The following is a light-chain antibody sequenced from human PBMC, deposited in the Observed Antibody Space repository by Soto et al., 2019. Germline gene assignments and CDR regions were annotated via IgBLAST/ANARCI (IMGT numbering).Light chain of an antibody. CDR3: QQYGSALQT. J-gene: IGKJ1*01. V-gene: IGKV3-20*01. CDR1: QSVRSNF. Sequence: EIVLTQSPGTLSLSPGERVTLSCRASQSVRSNFLAWYQQRPGQAPRLLIYGASSRATGIPDRFSGSGSGTDFTLIISRLDPEDCAVYYCQQYGSALQTFGQGTKVEIK. CDR2: GAS.